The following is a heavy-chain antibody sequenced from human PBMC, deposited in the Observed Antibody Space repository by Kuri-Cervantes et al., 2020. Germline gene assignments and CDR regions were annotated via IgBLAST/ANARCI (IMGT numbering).Heavy chain of an antibody. Sequence: GESLKISCAASGSTFSSYAMSWVRQAPGKGLEWVSAISGSGSSTYYADSVKGRFTISRDNAKNSLYLEMNSLRAEDTAVYYCARWSCSTTSCSARGGFDPWGQGILVTVSS. CDR2: ISGSGSST. CDR3: ARWSCSTTSCSARGGFDP. J-gene: IGHJ5*02. D-gene: IGHD2-2*01. V-gene: IGHV3-23*01. CDR1: GSTFSSYA.